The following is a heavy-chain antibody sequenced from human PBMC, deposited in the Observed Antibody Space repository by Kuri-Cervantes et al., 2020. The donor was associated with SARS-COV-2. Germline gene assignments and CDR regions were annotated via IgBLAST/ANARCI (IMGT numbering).Heavy chain of an antibody. CDR2: IYYSGST. J-gene: IGHJ6*03. CDR1: GGSISSGDYY. CDR3: ARNQVGGYYYYYMDV. V-gene: IGHV4-30-4*08. D-gene: IGHD1-26*01. Sequence: SETLSLTCTVSGGSISSGDYYWSWIRQPPGKGLEWIGYIYYSGSTYYNPSLKSRVTISVDTSKNQFSLKLSSVTAADTVVYYCARNQVGGYYYYYMDVWGKGTTVTVSS.